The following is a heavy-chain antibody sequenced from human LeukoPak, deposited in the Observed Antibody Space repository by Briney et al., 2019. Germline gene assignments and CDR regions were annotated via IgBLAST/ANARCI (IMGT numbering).Heavy chain of an antibody. CDR3: ARRRDSGSLQHFDY. V-gene: IGHV3-48*04. Sequence: GVSLRLSCAASGFTFSSYSMNWVRQAPGKGLEWVSYISSSGSTIYYADSVKGRFTISRDNAKNSLYLQMNSLRAEDTAVYYCARRRDSGSLQHFDYWGQGTLVTVSS. CDR1: GFTFSSYS. D-gene: IGHD1-26*01. CDR2: ISSSGSTI. J-gene: IGHJ4*02.